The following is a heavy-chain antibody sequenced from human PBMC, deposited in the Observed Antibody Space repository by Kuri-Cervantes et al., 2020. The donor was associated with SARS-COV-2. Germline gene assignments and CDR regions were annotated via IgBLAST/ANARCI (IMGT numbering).Heavy chain of an antibody. CDR1: GSNFSNYN. D-gene: IGHD5-18*01. Sequence: GESLKISCAASGSNFSNYNMNWVRQAPGKGLEWISSITSSSTTIHYADSVKGRFTISRDNAKNSLYLQMISLRAEDTAVYYCARAADTDYWGQGTLVTVSS. V-gene: IGHV3-48*01. CDR2: ITSSSTTI. CDR3: ARAADTDY. J-gene: IGHJ4*02.